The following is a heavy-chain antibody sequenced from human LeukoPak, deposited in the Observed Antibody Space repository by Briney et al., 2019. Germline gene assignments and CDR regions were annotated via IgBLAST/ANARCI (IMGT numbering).Heavy chain of an antibody. D-gene: IGHD3-22*01. CDR1: GFTFGDFA. J-gene: IGHJ4*02. CDR2: IRGKAYGGTT. CDR3: ARGTSYYDSSGYNVYFFDY. V-gene: IGHV3-49*04. Sequence: GRSLRLSCTASGFTFGDFAMSWVRQLPGKGLEWVCFIRGKAYGGTTEYAASVKGRFTISRDDSKSIAYLQMNSLKTEDTAVYYCARGTSYYDSSGYNVYFFDYWGQGSLVTVSS.